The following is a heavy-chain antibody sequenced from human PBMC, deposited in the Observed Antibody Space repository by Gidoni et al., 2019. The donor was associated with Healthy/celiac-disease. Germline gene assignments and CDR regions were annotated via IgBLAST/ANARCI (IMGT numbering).Heavy chain of an antibody. V-gene: IGHV3-33*01. CDR1: GFPFSSYG. D-gene: IGHD3-10*01. Sequence: QVQLVESGGGVVQPGRSLRLSCAASGFPFSSYGMHGVRQAPGKGLEWVAVIWYDGSNKYYADSGKGRFTISRDNSKNTLYLQMNSLRAEDTAVYYCARGANYYGSGSLNYYYYGMDVWGQGTTVTVSS. CDR3: ARGANYYGSGSLNYYYYGMDV. CDR2: IWYDGSNK. J-gene: IGHJ6*02.